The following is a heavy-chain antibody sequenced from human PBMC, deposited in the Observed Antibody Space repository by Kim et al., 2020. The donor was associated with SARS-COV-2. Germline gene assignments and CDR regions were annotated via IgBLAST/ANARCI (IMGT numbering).Heavy chain of an antibody. CDR3: ATAVSQTYYYGMDV. CDR2: ISVGTGST. V-gene: IGHV3-23*01. Sequence: GGSLRLSCAASGFTFSNYAMNWVRRAPGKGLEWVSAISVGTGSTYYADSVKGRFTISRDNSKSTLSLQMSSLRAEDTAVYYCATAVSQTYYYGMDVWGQGTTVTVSS. J-gene: IGHJ6*02. CDR1: GFTFSNYA. D-gene: IGHD2-8*01.